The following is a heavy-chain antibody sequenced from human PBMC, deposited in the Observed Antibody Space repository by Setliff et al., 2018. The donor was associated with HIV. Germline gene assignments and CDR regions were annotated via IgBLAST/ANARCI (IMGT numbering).Heavy chain of an antibody. V-gene: IGHV3-7*03. J-gene: IGHJ4*02. CDR3: ARDYSRYTWNYFDY. Sequence: GGSLRLPCAASVFTFSNYWMSWVRQAPGKGLEWVANIKQDGSEKYYVDSVQGRFTISRDNAKKSLYLQMNSLRAEDTALYYCARDYSRYTWNYFDYWGQGTLVTVSS. CDR2: IKQDGSEK. D-gene: IGHD1-20*01. CDR1: VFTFSNYW.